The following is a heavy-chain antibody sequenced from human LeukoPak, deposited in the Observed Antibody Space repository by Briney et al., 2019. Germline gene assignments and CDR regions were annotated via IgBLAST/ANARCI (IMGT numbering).Heavy chain of an antibody. D-gene: IGHD5-18*01. CDR1: GGSFSGYY. CDR2: INHSGST. Sequence: SETLSLTCAVFGGSFSGYYWSWIRQPPGKGLEWIGEINHSGSTYYNPSLKSRVTISVDTSKNQFSLKLSSVTAADTAVYYCARYSYRYYFDYWGQGTLVTVSS. J-gene: IGHJ4*02. CDR3: ARYSYRYYFDY. V-gene: IGHV4-34*01.